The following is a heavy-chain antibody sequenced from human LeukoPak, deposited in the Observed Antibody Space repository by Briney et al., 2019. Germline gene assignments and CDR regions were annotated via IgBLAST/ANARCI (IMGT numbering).Heavy chain of an antibody. Sequence: PSETLSLTCAVYGGSFSGYYWSRIRQPPGKGLEWIGEINHSGSTNYNPSLKSRVTISVDTSKNQFSLKLSSVTAADTAVYYCARGGVGATLDAFDIWGQGTMVTVSS. D-gene: IGHD1-26*01. CDR3: ARGGVGATLDAFDI. CDR1: GGSFSGYY. CDR2: INHSGST. V-gene: IGHV4-34*01. J-gene: IGHJ3*02.